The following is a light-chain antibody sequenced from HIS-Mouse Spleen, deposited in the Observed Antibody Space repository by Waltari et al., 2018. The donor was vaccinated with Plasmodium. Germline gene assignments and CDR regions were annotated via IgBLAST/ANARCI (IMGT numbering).Light chain of an antibody. CDR1: QSVSSSY. J-gene: IGKJ2*01. V-gene: IGKV3D-7*01. CDR3: QQDYNLPYT. CDR2: GAS. Sequence: EIVMTQSPATLSLSPGERATLSCRASQSVSSSYLSWYQQKPGQAPRLLIYGASTRATGIPARLSGSGSGKDFTLTISSLQPEDFAVYYCQQDYNLPYTFGQGTKLEIK.